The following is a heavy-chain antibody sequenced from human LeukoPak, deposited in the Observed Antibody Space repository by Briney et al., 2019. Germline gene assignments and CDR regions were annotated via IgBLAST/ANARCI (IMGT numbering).Heavy chain of an antibody. Sequence: ASVKVSCKASGYTFTSYGISWVRQAPGQGLEWMGWISAYNGNTNYAQKLQGRVTMTRDTSISTAYMELSRLRSDDTAVYYCARESGYDLSVGFDYWGQGTLVTVSS. V-gene: IGHV1-18*01. J-gene: IGHJ4*02. D-gene: IGHD5-12*01. CDR1: GYTFTSYG. CDR2: ISAYNGNT. CDR3: ARESGYDLSVGFDY.